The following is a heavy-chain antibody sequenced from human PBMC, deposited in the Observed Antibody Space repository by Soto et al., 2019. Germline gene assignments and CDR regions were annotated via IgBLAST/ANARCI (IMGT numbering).Heavy chain of an antibody. D-gene: IGHD3-3*01. J-gene: IGHJ6*02. CDR3: ASDLVSDYDFWRGYSVYGMGV. CDR1: GGTFSSSA. Sequence: QVQLVQSGAEVKKPGASVKVSCKASGGTFSSSAISWVRQAPGQGLEWMGGIIPIFGTANYAQKLQGRVTITADESTSTAYMELSSLRSEDTAVYYCASDLVSDYDFWRGYSVYGMGVWGQGTTVTGSS. CDR2: IIPIFGTA. V-gene: IGHV1-69*01.